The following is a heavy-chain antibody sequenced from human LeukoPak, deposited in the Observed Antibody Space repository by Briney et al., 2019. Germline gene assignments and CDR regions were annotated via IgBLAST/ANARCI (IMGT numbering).Heavy chain of an antibody. CDR3: ARDWSGGNSGYIDN. D-gene: IGHD3-22*01. Sequence: PGGSLRLSCAASGFSFSNYSMKWVRQAPGKGLEWVSSISSSSSYKYNADSVKGRFTISRDNAKNSLYLQMNSLRDEDTAVYYCARDWSGGNSGYIDNWGHGTLVTVSS. CDR1: GFSFSNYS. V-gene: IGHV3-21*01. J-gene: IGHJ4*01. CDR2: ISSSSSYK.